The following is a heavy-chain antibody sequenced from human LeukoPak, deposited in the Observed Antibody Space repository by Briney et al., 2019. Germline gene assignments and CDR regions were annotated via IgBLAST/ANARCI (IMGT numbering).Heavy chain of an antibody. CDR1: GGSISSSSYY. Sequence: PSETLSLTCTVSGGSISSSSYYWGWIRQPPGKGLEWIGSIYYSGSTYYNPSLKSRVTISVDTSKNQDSLKLSSVTAADTAVYYCARRGATWTYCSSTSCQPGAFDIWGQGTMVTVSS. J-gene: IGHJ3*02. CDR3: ARRGATWTYCSSTSCQPGAFDI. D-gene: IGHD2-2*01. V-gene: IGHV4-39*01. CDR2: IYYSGST.